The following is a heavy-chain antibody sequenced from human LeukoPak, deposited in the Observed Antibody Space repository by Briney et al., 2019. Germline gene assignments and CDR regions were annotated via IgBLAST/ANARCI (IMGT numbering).Heavy chain of an antibody. Sequence: SGGSLRLSCAASGFTFSSYGMPWVRQAPGVGLEWVAVISYDGSNKYYADSVKGRFTISRDNSKNTLYLQMNSLRAEDTAVYYCAKSERFDPWGQGTLVTVSS. CDR1: GFTFSSYG. CDR2: ISYDGSNK. J-gene: IGHJ5*02. CDR3: AKSERFDP. V-gene: IGHV3-30*18.